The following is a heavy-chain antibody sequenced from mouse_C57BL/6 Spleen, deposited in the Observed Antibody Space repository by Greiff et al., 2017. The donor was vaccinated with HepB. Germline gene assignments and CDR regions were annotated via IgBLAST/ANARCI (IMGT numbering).Heavy chain of an antibody. CDR3: ARVAITTVVATRGYFDY. J-gene: IGHJ2*01. V-gene: IGHV5-4*03. D-gene: IGHD1-1*01. CDR1: GFTFSSYA. Sequence: EVNVVESGGGLVKPGGSLKLSCAASGFTFSSYAMSWVRQTPEKRLEWVATISDGGSYTYYPDNVKGRFTISRDNAKNNLYLQMSHLKSEDTAMYYCARVAITTVVATRGYFDYWGQGTTLTVSS. CDR2: ISDGGSYT.